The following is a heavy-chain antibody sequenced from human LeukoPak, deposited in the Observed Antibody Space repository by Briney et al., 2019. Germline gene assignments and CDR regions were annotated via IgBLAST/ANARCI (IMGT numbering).Heavy chain of an antibody. CDR2: INPNSGGT. CDR1: GYTFTGYY. CDR3: ARVYYDFWSGYYMVFDY. D-gene: IGHD3-3*01. V-gene: IGHV1-2*02. J-gene: IGHJ4*02. Sequence: ASVKVSCKASGYTFTGYYMHWVRQAPGQGLEWMGWINPNSGGTNYAQKFQGRVTMTRDTSISTAYMELSRLRSDDTAVYYCARVYYDFWSGYYMVFDYWGQGTLVTVSS.